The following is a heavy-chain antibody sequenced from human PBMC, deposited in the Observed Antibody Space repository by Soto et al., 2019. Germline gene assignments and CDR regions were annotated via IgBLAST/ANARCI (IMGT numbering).Heavy chain of an antibody. CDR2: FDSEDGET. Sequence: ASVKVSCKVSGYTLTKLSMHWVRQAPGKGLEWMGGFDSEDGETIYAQKFQGRVTMTEDTSTDTTYMELSSLRSEDTAVYYCATSIKAVAGTIVAFDIWGQGTMVTVS. D-gene: IGHD6-19*01. CDR3: ATSIKAVAGTIVAFDI. CDR1: GYTLTKLS. V-gene: IGHV1-24*01. J-gene: IGHJ3*02.